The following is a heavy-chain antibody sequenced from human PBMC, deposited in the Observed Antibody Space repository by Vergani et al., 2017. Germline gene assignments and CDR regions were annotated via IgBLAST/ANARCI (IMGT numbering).Heavy chain of an antibody. CDR3: ATPQTVTTGGMEV. J-gene: IGHJ6*02. CDR1: GYTFTDHY. CDR2: VDPEDGET. V-gene: IGHV1-69-2*01. D-gene: IGHD4-17*01. Sequence: VQLVQTGAEVKKPGATMKISCTVSGYTFTDHYMHWVKQAPGKGLKWMGLVDPEDGETIYAEKFKGRVTIAADTSTDTAHLELSSLRSEDAAVYYCATPQTVTTGGMEVWGQGTMVIVSS.